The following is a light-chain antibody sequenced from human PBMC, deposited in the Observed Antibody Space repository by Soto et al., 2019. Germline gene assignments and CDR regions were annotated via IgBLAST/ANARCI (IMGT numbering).Light chain of an antibody. CDR2: GNN. J-gene: IGLJ1*01. Sequence: QSVLTQPPSVSVAPGQRVTISCTGSSSNIGAGYDVHWYQQLPGTAPTLLIYGNNNRPSGVPDRFSGSKSGTSASLAITGLQADDEADYYCQSYDSLSGSKVFGTGTKVTVL. V-gene: IGLV1-40*01. CDR1: SSNIGAGYD. CDR3: QSYDSLSGSKV.